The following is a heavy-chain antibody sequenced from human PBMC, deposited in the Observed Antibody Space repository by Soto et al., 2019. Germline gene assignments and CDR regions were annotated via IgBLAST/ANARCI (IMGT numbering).Heavy chain of an antibody. CDR3: VHTRVPETLDV. CDR1: GFSLTTSGVG. CDR2: MYWNGIE. J-gene: IGHJ4*02. V-gene: IGHV2-5*01. Sequence: QITLKESGPTLVKPTQTLTLTCSFSGFSLTTSGVGVTWIRQPPGKALEWHGLMYWNGIERYRPSLKNRLSLTKDTSKDQLVLSMTAVGPVETATYYCVHTRVPETLDVWGPGTLVTVSS. D-gene: IGHD2-2*01.